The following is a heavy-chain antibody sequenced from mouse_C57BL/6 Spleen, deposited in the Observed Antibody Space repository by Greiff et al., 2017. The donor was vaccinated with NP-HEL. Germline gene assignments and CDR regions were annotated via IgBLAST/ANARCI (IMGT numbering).Heavy chain of an antibody. D-gene: IGHD1-1*01. CDR3: ARLYGSSYPYYFDY. V-gene: IGHV5-9*01. Sequence: EVMLVESGGGLVKPGGSLKLSCAASGFTFSSYTMSWVRQTPEKRLEWVATISGGGGNTYYPDSVKGRFTISRDNAKNTLYLQMSSLRSEDTALYYCARLYGSSYPYYFDYWGQGTTLTVAS. J-gene: IGHJ2*01. CDR2: ISGGGGNT. CDR1: GFTFSSYT.